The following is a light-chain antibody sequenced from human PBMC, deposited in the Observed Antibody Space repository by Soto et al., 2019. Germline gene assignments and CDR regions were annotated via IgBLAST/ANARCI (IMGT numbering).Light chain of an antibody. CDR1: SSDVGGYNY. Sequence: QSALTQPASVSGSPGQSITISCTGTSSDVGGYNYVAWYQQHPGKVPRLMIYEVSNRPSGVSNRFSGSKSGSTASLTISGLQAEDEADYYCISYTSRSTSYVFGTGTKVTV. V-gene: IGLV2-14*01. J-gene: IGLJ1*01. CDR2: EVS. CDR3: ISYTSRSTSYV.